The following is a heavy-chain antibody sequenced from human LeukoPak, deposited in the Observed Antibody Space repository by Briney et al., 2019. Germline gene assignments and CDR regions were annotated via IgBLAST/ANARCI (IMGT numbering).Heavy chain of an antibody. CDR3: ARDSNPEMAKTHDAFDI. CDR2: ISSSSSYI. D-gene: IGHD5-24*01. J-gene: IGHJ3*02. Sequence: GGSLRLSCAASGFTFSSYSMNWVRQAPGKGLEWVSSISSSSSYIYYADSVKGRFTISRDNAKNSLYLQMNSLRAEDTAVYYCARDSNPEMAKTHDAFDIWGQGTMVTVSS. CDR1: GFTFSSYS. V-gene: IGHV3-21*01.